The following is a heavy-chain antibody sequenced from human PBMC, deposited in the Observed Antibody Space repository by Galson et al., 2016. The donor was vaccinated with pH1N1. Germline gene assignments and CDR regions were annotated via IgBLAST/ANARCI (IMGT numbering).Heavy chain of an antibody. CDR3: ARDGNSYGIRFHY. Sequence: IRQPAGRGLEWIGRIHGSGSTNYNPSLKSRVTVSLDTSKNQFSLKLRSVTAADTAVYFCARDGNSYGIRFHYWGQGTLVTVSS. D-gene: IGHD5-18*01. V-gene: IGHV4-4*07. J-gene: IGHJ4*02. CDR2: IHGSGST.